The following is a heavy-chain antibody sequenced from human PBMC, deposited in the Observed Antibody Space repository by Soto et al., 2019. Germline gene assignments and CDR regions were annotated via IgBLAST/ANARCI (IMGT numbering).Heavy chain of an antibody. CDR3: VMVDNYVTPTPQDG. CDR2: ISPYTGNT. D-gene: IGHD3-16*01. CDR1: GYIFVNYG. J-gene: IGHJ6*02. V-gene: IGHV1-18*01. Sequence: QVQLVQSGDEVKKPGASVKVSCKASGYIFVNYGIAWVRQAPGQGLEWMGWISPYTGNTHSATKVQGRLTMTTDTTTSTAYMDLGSVKSDDTAVYYCVMVDNYVTPTPQDGWGQGTTVTVSS.